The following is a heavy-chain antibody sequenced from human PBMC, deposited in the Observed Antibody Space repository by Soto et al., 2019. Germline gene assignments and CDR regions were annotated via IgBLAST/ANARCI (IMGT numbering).Heavy chain of an antibody. V-gene: IGHV4-31*03. CDR3: ASFQDWFLPRPHFDY. CDR1: GGSISSGGYY. D-gene: IGHD3-9*01. CDR2: IYYSGST. Sequence: QVQLQESGPGLVKPSQTLSLTCTVSGGSISSGGYYWSWIRQHPGKGLEWIGYIYYSGSTYYNPSLKSRVTISVDTSKDQSSRKLSSVTAAYTAVYYCASFQDWFLPRPHFDYWGQGTLVTVSS. J-gene: IGHJ4*02.